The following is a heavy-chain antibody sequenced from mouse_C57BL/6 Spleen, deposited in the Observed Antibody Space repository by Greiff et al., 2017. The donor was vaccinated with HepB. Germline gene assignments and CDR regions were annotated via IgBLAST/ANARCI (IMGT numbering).Heavy chain of an antibody. CDR2: ISYDGSN. CDR3: AREVLLRYAMDY. D-gene: IGHD2-1*01. V-gene: IGHV3-6*01. CDR1: GYSITSGYY. Sequence: EVKLQESGPGLVKPSQSLSLTCSVTGYSITSGYYWNWIRQFPGNKLEWMGYISYDGSNNYNPSLKNRISITRYTSKNQFFLKLNSVTTEDTATYYCAREVLLRYAMDYWGQGTSVTVSS. J-gene: IGHJ4*01.